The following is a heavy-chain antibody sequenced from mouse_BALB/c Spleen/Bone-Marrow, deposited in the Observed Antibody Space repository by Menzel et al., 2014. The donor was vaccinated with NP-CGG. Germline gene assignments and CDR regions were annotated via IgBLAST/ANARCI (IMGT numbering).Heavy chain of an antibody. V-gene: IGHV1-18*01. D-gene: IGHD2-14*01. CDR2: INPYNGGT. CDR1: GYSFTGYT. Sequence: VQLQQSGPELVKPGASMKITCKASGYSFTGYTMNWVKQSHGKNLEWIGLINPYNGGTSYNQKFKGKATLTVDKSSSTAYMELLSLTSEDSAVYYCARWEYDGVPGFAYWGQGTLVTVSA. CDR3: ARWEYDGVPGFAY. J-gene: IGHJ3*01.